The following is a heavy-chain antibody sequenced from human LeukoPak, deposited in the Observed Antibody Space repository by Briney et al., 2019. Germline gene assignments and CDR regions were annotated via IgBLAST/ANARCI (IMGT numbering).Heavy chain of an antibody. CDR1: GITLSNYG. J-gene: IGHJ4*02. Sequence: GGSLRLSCAVSGITLSNYGMSWVRQAPGKGLEWVSSIRGSGADKYYADSVKGRFSISRDNSQDTLSLQMNSLRAEDTAVYYCAKISWDGRGTYDWGRGTLVTVSS. CDR3: AKISWDGRGTYD. CDR2: IRGSGADK. V-gene: IGHV3-23*01. D-gene: IGHD1/OR15-1a*01.